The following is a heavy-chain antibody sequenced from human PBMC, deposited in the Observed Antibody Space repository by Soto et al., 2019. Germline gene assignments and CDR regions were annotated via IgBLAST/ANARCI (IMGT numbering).Heavy chain of an antibody. V-gene: IGHV4-4*02. CDR2: IYHTGST. CDR1: GGSVSRENW. Sequence: SETLSLTCAVSGGSVSRENWWGWVRQPPGKGLQWIGEIYHTGSTNYNPSLKSRVTISVDKPKNQFSLNLISVTAADTAVYYCARDILFDYWGQGTLVTVSS. J-gene: IGHJ4*02. D-gene: IGHD2-15*01. CDR3: ARDILFDY.